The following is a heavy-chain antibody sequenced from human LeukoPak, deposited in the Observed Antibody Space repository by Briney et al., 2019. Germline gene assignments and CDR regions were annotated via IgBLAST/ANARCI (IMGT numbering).Heavy chain of an antibody. CDR1: GYTFTGYY. Sequence: ASVKVSCKASGYTFTGYYMHWVLQAPGQGLEWMGWINPNSGGTNYAQKFQGRVTMTRGTSISTAYMELSRLRSDDTAVYYCAREGDIVGATTMDYWGQGTLVTVSS. CDR3: AREGDIVGATTMDY. V-gene: IGHV1-2*02. CDR2: INPNSGGT. J-gene: IGHJ4*02. D-gene: IGHD1-26*01.